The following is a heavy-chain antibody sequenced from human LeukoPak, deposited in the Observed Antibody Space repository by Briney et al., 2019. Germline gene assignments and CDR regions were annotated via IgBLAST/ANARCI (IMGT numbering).Heavy chain of an antibody. CDR3: ATGYQTIQDDAFDI. V-gene: IGHV4-4*07. CDR1: GGSISSYY. Sequence: SETLSLTCTVSGGSISSYYWSWIRQPAAKGREWIGRIYTSGSTNYNPSLKSRVTMSIYTSKNQFSLKLSSATAAETAVYYIATGYQTIQDDAFDIWGQGTMVTVSS. J-gene: IGHJ3*02. D-gene: IGHD6-13*01. CDR2: IYTSGST.